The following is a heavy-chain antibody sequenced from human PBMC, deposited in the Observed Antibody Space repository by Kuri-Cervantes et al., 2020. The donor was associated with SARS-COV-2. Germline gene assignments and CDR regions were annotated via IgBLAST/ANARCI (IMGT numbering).Heavy chain of an antibody. V-gene: IGHV1-8*03. CDR3: ARAGLGLRSIPYYYYYMDV. CDR1: GYTFTSYD. Sequence: ASVKVSCKASGYTFTSYDINWVRQATGQGLEWMGWMNPNSGNTGYAQKFQGRVTITRNTSISTAYMELSSLRSEDTAVYYCARAGLGLRSIPYYYYYMDVWGKGTTVTVSS. CDR2: MNPNSGNT. D-gene: IGHD3-16*01. J-gene: IGHJ6*03.